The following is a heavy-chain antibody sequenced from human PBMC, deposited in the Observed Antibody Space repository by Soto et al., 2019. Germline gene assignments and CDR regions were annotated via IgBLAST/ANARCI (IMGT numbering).Heavy chain of an antibody. CDR2: IIPVLDKA. CDR3: ARGATAGDSAVHY. J-gene: IGHJ4*02. CDR1: GCTFSTYT. D-gene: IGHD2-21*01. Sequence: QVQLVQSGAEVKKPGSSVKVSCKTSGCTFSTYTLSWVRQAPGQGLEWMGRIIPVLDKADYAQRFQGRLTITADRSTSTANMELSSLSSEDTAIYYCARGATAGDSAVHYWGQGTLVSVSS. V-gene: IGHV1-69*02.